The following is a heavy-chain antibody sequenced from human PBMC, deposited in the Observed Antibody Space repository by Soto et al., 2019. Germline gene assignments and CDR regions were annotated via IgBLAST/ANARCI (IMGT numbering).Heavy chain of an antibody. J-gene: IGHJ4*02. V-gene: IGHV4-31*03. D-gene: IGHD5-12*01. CDR1: GGSLNSGGYY. CDR2: IYYSGST. Sequence: QVQLQESGPGLVKPSQTLSLSCTVSGGSLNSGGYYWSWIRQHPGKGLEWIGFIYYSGSTYYNPSLKSRVTISVDTSQNQFSLKLSSVTAADTAVYYCAGDTQRGYSGYFDSWGQGTLVTVSS. CDR3: AGDTQRGYSGYFDS.